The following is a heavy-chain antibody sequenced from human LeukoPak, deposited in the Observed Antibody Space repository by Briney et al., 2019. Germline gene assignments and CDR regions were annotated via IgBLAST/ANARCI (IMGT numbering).Heavy chain of an antibody. CDR3: ATTYGGTSGPWGDWFDP. Sequence: GESLKISCKGSGYSFTSYWIGWVRQMPGKGLEWMGIIYPGDSDTRYSPSFQGQVTISPDKSISTAYLQWSSLKASDTAMYYCATTYGGTSGPWGDWFDPWGQGTLVTVSS. CDR1: GYSFTSYW. CDR2: IYPGDSDT. J-gene: IGHJ5*02. D-gene: IGHD4-23*01. V-gene: IGHV5-51*01.